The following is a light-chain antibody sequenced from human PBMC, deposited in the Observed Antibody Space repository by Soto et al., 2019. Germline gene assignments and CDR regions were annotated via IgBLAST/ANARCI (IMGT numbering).Light chain of an antibody. CDR2: EGS. CDR3: CSYAGSSTFYVV. CDR1: SSDVGTYNL. Sequence: QSALTQPASVSGSPGQSITISCTGTSSDVGTYNLVSWYQQHPGKAPKLMIHEGSKRPSGVSNRFSGSKSGNTASLTISGLQAEDEADYYCCSYAGSSTFYVVFGGGTKLTVL. J-gene: IGLJ2*01. V-gene: IGLV2-23*03.